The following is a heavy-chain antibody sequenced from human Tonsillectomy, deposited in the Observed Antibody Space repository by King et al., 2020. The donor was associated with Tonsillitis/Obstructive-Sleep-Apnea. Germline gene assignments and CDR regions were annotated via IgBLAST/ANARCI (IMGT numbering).Heavy chain of an antibody. J-gene: IGHJ5*02. CDR2: LYSGGSS. Sequence: VQLVESGGGLVQPGGSLRISCAASPFTGTSNYMAWVRQAPGRGLECVSLLYSGGSSYYADSVRGRFTISTDNAKNTLYLQMNSLTPEDTAVYYCASGRFGFTHTWGRGTSVSVSA. V-gene: IGHV3-66*01. CDR1: PFTGTSNY. D-gene: IGHD3-10*01. CDR3: ASGRFGFTHT.